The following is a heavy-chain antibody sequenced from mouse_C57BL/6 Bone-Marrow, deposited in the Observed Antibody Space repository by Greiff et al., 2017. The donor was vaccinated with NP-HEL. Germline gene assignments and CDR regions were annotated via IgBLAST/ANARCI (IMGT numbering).Heavy chain of an antibody. Sequence: QVQLQQPGAELVKPGASVKLSCKASGYTFTSYWMHWVKQSPGQGLEWIGMIHPNSGSTNYNETFKSKATLTVDKSSSTAYMQLSNLTSEDSEVYYCESRSNYRGYFDYWGQGTTLTVSS. D-gene: IGHD2-5*01. CDR2: IHPNSGST. CDR1: GYTFTSYW. J-gene: IGHJ2*01. CDR3: ESRSNYRGYFDY. V-gene: IGHV1-64*01.